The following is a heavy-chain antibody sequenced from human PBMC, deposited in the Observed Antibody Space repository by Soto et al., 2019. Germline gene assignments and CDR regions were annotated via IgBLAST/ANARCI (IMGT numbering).Heavy chain of an antibody. D-gene: IGHD5-12*01. CDR2: INHSGST. V-gene: IGHV4-34*01. CDR3: ARAYSGYDYGWFDP. CDR1: GGSFSGYY. Sequence: SETLSLTCAVYGGSFSGYYWSWIRQPPGKGLEWIGEINHSGSTNYNPSLKSRVTISVDTSKNQFSLKLSSVTAADTAVYYCARAYSGYDYGWFDPWGQGTLVPVSS. J-gene: IGHJ5*02.